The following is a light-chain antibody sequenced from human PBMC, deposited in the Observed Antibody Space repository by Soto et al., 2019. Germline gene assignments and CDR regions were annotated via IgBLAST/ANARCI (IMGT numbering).Light chain of an antibody. V-gene: IGKV3-20*01. CDR2: GAS. Sequence: EIVLTQSPGTLSLSPGERATLSCRASQSVSSTYLAWYQQKPGQAPRLLMYGASSRATGIPDRFSGSGSGTDFTLTISRLEPEDFAVYYCQQYGSSPRVTFGQGTKLEIK. CDR1: QSVSSTY. J-gene: IGKJ2*01. CDR3: QQYGSSPRVT.